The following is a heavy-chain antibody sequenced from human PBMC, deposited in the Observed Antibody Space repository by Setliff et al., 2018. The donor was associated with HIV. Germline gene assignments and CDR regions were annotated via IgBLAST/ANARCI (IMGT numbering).Heavy chain of an antibody. V-gene: IGHV4-30-2*01. CDR3: ARRGGFFYYAMDV. CDR1: GGSMRSSGYS. CDR2: IYYNGNA. Sequence: SETLSLTCAVSGGSMRSSGYSWTWIRQAPGKGLEWVGYIYYNGNAYYNPSLKSRVTISVDRSKNQFSLKLSSVTAADTAVYYCARRGGFFYYAMDVWGQGTTVTVSS. J-gene: IGHJ6*02.